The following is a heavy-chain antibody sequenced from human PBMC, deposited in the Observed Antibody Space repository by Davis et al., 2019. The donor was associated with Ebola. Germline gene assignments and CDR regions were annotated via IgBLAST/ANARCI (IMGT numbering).Heavy chain of an antibody. CDR3: VKDLRGYSYGRLKSNFDY. V-gene: IGHV3-64D*08. J-gene: IGHJ4*02. CDR2: ISSNGSST. CDR1: GFTFSIYS. Sequence: PGGSLRLSCSASGFTFSIYSMHWVRQAPGKGLEYVSAISSNGSSTYYADSVKGRFTISRDNPKNTLFLQMSSLRAEDTAVYYCVKDLRGYSYGRLKSNFDYWGQGTLVTVSS. D-gene: IGHD5-18*01.